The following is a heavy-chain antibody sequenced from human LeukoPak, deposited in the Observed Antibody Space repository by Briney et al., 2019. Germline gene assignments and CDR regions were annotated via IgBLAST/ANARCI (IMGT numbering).Heavy chain of an antibody. V-gene: IGHV3-53*01. Sequence: GGSLRLSCAASGFIVSGDFMSWVRQAPGKGLEWVSVIYSDGSTYYADSVKGRFTISRDNSKNTLDLQMTGLRAEDTAVYYCARERGRGRDSPWFDYWGQGTLVTASS. CDR3: ARERGRGRDSPWFDY. CDR1: GFIVSGDF. J-gene: IGHJ4*02. CDR2: IYSDGST. D-gene: IGHD1-26*01.